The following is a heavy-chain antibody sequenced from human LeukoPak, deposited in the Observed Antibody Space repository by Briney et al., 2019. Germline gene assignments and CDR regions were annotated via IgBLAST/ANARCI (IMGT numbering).Heavy chain of an antibody. J-gene: IGHJ5*02. CDR3: ARGWGTTVTTSNWFDP. CDR2: IYYSGST. D-gene: IGHD4-17*01. V-gene: IGHV4-59*11. CDR1: GGSISSHY. Sequence: SETLSLTCTISGGSISSHYWSWIRQPPGKGLEWIGYIYYSGSTNYNPSLKSRVTISVDTSKNQFSLKLSSVTAADTAVYYCARGWGTTVTTSNWFDPWGQGTLVTVSS.